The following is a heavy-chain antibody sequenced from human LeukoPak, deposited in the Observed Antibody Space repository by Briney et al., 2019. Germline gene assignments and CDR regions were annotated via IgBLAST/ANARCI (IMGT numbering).Heavy chain of an antibody. V-gene: IGHV3-23*01. CDR2: IYDDNT. D-gene: IGHD3-10*01. J-gene: IGHJ4*02. CDR3: AARKVRGVWFYLDY. CDR1: GFTVSAYA. Sequence: GVSLRLSCAASGFTVSAYAMAWVRQAPGKGLEWVSTIYDDNTYYADSVKGRFAISTDNSKNTLYLQMNSLRVEDTAVYFCAARKVRGVWFYLDYWGQGTLVTVSS.